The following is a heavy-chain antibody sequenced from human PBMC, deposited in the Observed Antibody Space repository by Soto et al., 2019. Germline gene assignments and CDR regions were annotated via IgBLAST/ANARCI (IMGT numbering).Heavy chain of an antibody. CDR1: GYSFTSHW. Sequence: GESLKISCKGSGYSFTSHWIGWVRQMPGKGLEWMGIIYPGDSDTRYRQPFQGQVTISADKSITTAYLQWSSLKASDTAMYYCVGQRVVLCQISDFYNNVMDFRSQRTTVIVS. V-gene: IGHV5-51*01. D-gene: IGHD3-3*01. CDR3: VGQRVVLCQISDFYNNVMDF. J-gene: IGHJ6*01. CDR2: IYPGDSDT.